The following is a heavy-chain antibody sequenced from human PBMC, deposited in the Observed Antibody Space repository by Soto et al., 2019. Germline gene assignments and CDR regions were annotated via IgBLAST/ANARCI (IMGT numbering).Heavy chain of an antibody. J-gene: IGHJ4*02. Sequence: ASVKVSCKASGYTSTGHYIHWVRQAPEQGPEWMGEIGPESGATRYAEKFQGRVTMTLDTSITTVYMELKNLSPDDTAVYYCGRGRSGQIVVFYWGQGTQVTVSS. CDR3: GRGRSGQIVVFY. V-gene: IGHV1-2*02. CDR1: GYTSTGHY. CDR2: IGPESGAT. D-gene: IGHD1-26*01.